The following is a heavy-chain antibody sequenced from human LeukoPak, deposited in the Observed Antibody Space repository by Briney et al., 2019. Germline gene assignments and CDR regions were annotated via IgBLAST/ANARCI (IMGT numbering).Heavy chain of an antibody. D-gene: IGHD4-23*01. Sequence: GGSLRLSCATSGFTVSSKYMSWVRQAPGKGLESVSVIYSDGSTYYADSVKGRFTISRDNSKNTLFLQMNSLRAEDTAVYYCARSGGVITVAPFDCWGQGSLVTVSS. CDR3: ARSGGVITVAPFDC. V-gene: IGHV3-53*01. J-gene: IGHJ4*02. CDR2: IYSDGST. CDR1: GFTVSSKY.